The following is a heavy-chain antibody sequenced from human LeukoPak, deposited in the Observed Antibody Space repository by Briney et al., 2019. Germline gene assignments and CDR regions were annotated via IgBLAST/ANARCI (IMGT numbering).Heavy chain of an antibody. CDR2: IYTSGST. D-gene: IGHD6-6*01. Sequence: SSETLSLTCTVSGGSISSYYWSWIRQPAGKGLEWIGRIYTSGSTNCNPSLKSRVTMSVDTSKNQFSLKLSSVTAADTAVYYCAREETSSSPDHYYYYYYMDVWGKGTTVTVSS. V-gene: IGHV4-4*07. CDR1: GGSISSYY. CDR3: AREETSSSPDHYYYYYYMDV. J-gene: IGHJ6*03.